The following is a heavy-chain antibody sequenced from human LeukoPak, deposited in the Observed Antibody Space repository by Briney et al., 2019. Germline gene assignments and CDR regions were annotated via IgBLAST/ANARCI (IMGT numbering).Heavy chain of an antibody. J-gene: IGHJ5*02. D-gene: IGHD4-11*01. CDR1: GFTFSRCG. V-gene: IGHV3-30*02. Sequence: PGGSLRLSCGASGFTFSRCGMHWVRQAPGKGLEWVAYIRKDGSDKYYGDSVKGRFTISRDNFKNTVFLQMNSLRAEDTAVYYCAKDAQRGFDYSNSLEHWGQGSLVTVSS. CDR3: AKDAQRGFDYSNSLEH. CDR2: IRKDGSDK.